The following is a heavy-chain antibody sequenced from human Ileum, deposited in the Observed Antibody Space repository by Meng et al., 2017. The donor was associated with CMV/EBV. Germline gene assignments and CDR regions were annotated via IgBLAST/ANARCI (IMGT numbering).Heavy chain of an antibody. CDR3: AREESVGIAVTGTFDY. CDR1: GDSISSNF. Sequence: LQVSGSGLLKPSETLSLACTVSGDSISSNFWSWIRQPAGKGLEWIGRIYSSGSTFYNPSLNSRVTMSVDTSKNQFSLSLASVTAADTAIYFCAREESVGIAVTGTFDYWGQGILVTVSS. V-gene: IGHV4-4*07. J-gene: IGHJ4*02. D-gene: IGHD6-19*01. CDR2: IYSSGST.